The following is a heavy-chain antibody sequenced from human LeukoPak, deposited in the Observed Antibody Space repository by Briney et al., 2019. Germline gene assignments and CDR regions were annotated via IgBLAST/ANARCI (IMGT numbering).Heavy chain of an antibody. V-gene: IGHV3-30*18. D-gene: IGHD2-2*02. Sequence: PGRSLRLSCAASGFPFSSYGMHWVRQAPGKGLEWVAVISYDGSNKSYADSVKGRFTISRDNSKNTLYLQMNSLRAEDTAVYYCAKGIPADYWGQGTLVTVSS. CDR2: ISYDGSNK. CDR1: GFPFSSYG. J-gene: IGHJ4*02. CDR3: AKGIPADY.